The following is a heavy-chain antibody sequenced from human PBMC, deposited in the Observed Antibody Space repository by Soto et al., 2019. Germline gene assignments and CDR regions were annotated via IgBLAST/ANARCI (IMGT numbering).Heavy chain of an antibody. J-gene: IGHJ3*02. CDR3: ARGAVAGTFDAFDI. V-gene: IGHV4-59*01. D-gene: IGHD6-19*01. CDR2: IYYSGST. Sequence: QVQLQESGPGLVKPSETLSLTCTVSGGSISSYYWSWIRQPPGKGLEWIGYIYYSGSTNYNPSLKSRVTISVDTSKNQFSLKLSSVTAADTAVYYCARGAVAGTFDAFDIWGQGTMVTVSS. CDR1: GGSISSYY.